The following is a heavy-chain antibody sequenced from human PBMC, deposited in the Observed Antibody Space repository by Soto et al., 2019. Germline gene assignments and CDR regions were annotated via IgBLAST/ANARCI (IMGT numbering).Heavy chain of an antibody. J-gene: IGHJ5*02. V-gene: IGHV1-18*01. D-gene: IGHD4-17*01. CDR2: ISAYNGNT. CDR1: GYTFTSYG. CDR3: ARDHVTILDYRLDP. Sequence: ASVKVSCKASGYTFTSYGISWVRQAPGQGLEWMGWISAYNGNTNYAQKLQGRVTMTTDTSTSTAYMELRSLRSDDTAVYYFARDHVTILDYRLDPSGQGTMLTVSS.